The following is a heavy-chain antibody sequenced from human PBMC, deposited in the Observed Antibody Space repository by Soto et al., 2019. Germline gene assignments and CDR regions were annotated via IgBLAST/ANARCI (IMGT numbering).Heavy chain of an antibody. CDR3: ARDQHESYGAGSSMDF. V-gene: IGHV4-31*03. CDR2: IYYSGST. D-gene: IGHD3-10*01. J-gene: IGHJ6*02. CDR1: CGSISSGGHY. Sequence: SETLSLTCTVSCGSISSGGHYWSWLRQHPGKGLGWIGYIYYSGSTYYNPSLKSRVTISVDTSKNQFSLKLSSVTAADTAVYYCARDQHESYGAGSSMDFWGQGTTVTVSS.